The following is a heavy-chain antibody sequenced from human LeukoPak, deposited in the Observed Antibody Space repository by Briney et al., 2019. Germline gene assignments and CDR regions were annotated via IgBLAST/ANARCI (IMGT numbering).Heavy chain of an antibody. CDR1: GFTFINYA. CDR2: ISGGGGSA. V-gene: IGHV3-23*01. D-gene: IGHD3-16*01. Sequence: PGGSLRFSCAASGFTFINYAMSWVRQAPGKGLEWVSAISGGGGSAYYADSVKGRFTISRDNSKNTLYLQMNSLRAEDTAVYYCAKDLRFNYVWEAGYWGQGTLVTVSS. CDR3: AKDLRFNYVWEAGY. J-gene: IGHJ4*02.